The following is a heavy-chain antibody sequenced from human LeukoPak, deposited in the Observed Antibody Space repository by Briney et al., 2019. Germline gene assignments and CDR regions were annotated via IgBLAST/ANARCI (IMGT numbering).Heavy chain of an antibody. Sequence: ASVKVSCKASGYTFASYGIGWVRQAPGQGLEWMGWISAYNGNTNYAQKLQGRVTMTTDTSTSTAYMELRSLRSDDTAVYYCARRQLVRYFDYWGQGTLVTVSS. V-gene: IGHV1-18*01. CDR1: GYTFASYG. D-gene: IGHD6-6*01. CDR2: ISAYNGNT. CDR3: ARRQLVRYFDY. J-gene: IGHJ4*02.